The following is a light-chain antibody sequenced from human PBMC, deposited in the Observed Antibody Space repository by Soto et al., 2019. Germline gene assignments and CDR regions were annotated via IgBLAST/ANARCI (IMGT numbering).Light chain of an antibody. CDR3: CSYAGTYTNYV. V-gene: IGLV2-11*01. CDR1: SSDVGGYDY. J-gene: IGLJ1*01. CDR2: DVT. Sequence: QSALTQPRSVSGSPGQSVTISCTGTSSDVGGYDYVSWYQQHPGKAPKLVIYDVTKRPSGVPDRFSGSKSGNTASLTISGLQAEDEAHYYCCSYAGTYTNYVFGTGTKLTVL.